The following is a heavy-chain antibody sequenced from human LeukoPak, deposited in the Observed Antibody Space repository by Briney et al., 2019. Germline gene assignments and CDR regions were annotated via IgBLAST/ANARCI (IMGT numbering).Heavy chain of an antibody. CDR3: AKDDYFDY. V-gene: IGHV3-30*18. J-gene: IGHJ4*02. CDR2: ISYDGSNK. CDR1: GFTFSSYG. Sequence: GGSLRLSCAASGFTFSSYGMHWVRQAPGKGLEWVAVISYDGSNKYYADSVKDRFTISRDNSKYTLYLQMNRLRAEDTAVYYCAKDDYFDYWGEGTLVTVSS.